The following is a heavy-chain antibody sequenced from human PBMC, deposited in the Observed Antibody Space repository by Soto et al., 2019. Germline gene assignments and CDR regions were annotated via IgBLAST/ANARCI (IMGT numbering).Heavy chain of an antibody. CDR3: ARPGYITVTGESDH. D-gene: IGHD6-19*01. CDR2: INTDGIST. V-gene: IGHV3-74*01. J-gene: IGHJ4*02. CDR1: GFTFSSYW. Sequence: EVQLVESGGGLVQPGGSLRVSCAASGFTFSSYWMHWVRQTPGSGLVWVARINTDGISTTYPDALEGRFTISRDNGRNSLYLQMNSLRAEDTAVYYCARPGYITVTGESDHWGQGTLVTVSS.